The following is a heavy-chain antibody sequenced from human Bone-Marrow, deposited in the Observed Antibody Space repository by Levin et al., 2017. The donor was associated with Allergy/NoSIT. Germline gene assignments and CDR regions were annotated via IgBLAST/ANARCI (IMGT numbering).Heavy chain of an antibody. D-gene: IGHD2-2*01. CDR2: IYSSGST. J-gene: IGHJ6*02. V-gene: IGHV4-4*07. Sequence: RASETLSLTCTVSGVSISSYYWSWIRQSAGKGLEWIGRIYSSGSTNYSPSLKSRVTMSVDTSKNQFSLELSSVTAADTAVYYCARAPYTRNYYYGLDVWGQGTTVTVSS. CDR3: ARAPYTRNYYYGLDV. CDR1: GVSISSYY.